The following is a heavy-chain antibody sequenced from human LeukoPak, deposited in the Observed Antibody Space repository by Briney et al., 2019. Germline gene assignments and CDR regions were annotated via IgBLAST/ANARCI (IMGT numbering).Heavy chain of an antibody. CDR1: GFTFSNYW. V-gene: IGHV3-7*01. J-gene: IGHJ4*02. CDR3: ARDSSDFWSYYFDY. D-gene: IGHD3-3*01. Sequence: GGSLRLSCTASGFTFSNYWMSWVRQAPGKGLEWVANIKQDGSEKYYVDSVKGRFTISRDNAKNSLSLQMNSLRAEDTAVYYCARDSSDFWSYYFDYWGQGTRVTVSS. CDR2: IKQDGSEK.